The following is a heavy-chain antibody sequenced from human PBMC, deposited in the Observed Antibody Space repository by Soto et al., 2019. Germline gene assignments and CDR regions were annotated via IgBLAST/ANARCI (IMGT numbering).Heavy chain of an antibody. V-gene: IGHV3-30-3*01. CDR1: GFTFSSFA. CDR2: ISSDGSNN. J-gene: IGHJ3*02. CDR3: ARDMVRGDYGFDI. Sequence: QVQLVESGGGVVQPGRSLRLSCAASGFTFSSFAMHWVRQAPGKGLEWVAVISSDGSNNFYADSVKGRFTISRDNSKNTLYLQMNSLRAEDTAVYYCARDMVRGDYGFDIWGQGTMVTVSS. D-gene: IGHD4-17*01.